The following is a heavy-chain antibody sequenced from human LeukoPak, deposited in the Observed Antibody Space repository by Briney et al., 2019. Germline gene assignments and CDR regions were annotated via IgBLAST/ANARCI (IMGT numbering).Heavy chain of an antibody. V-gene: IGHV4-30-4*02. J-gene: IGHJ5*02. Sequence: SDTLSLTCTVSGGSISSGDYYWSWIRQPPGKGLEWIGYIYYSGSTYYNPSLKSRVTISVDTSKNQFSLKLSSVTAADTAVYYCARSIAAAGTGNLNWFDPWGQGTLVTVSS. CDR3: ARSIAAAGTGNLNWFDP. CDR2: IYYSGST. CDR1: GGSISSGDYY. D-gene: IGHD6-13*01.